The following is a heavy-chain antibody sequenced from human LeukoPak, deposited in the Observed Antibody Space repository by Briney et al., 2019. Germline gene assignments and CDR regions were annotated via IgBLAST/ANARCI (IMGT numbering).Heavy chain of an antibody. CDR2: SSGSGGST. V-gene: IGHV3-23*01. Sequence: GGSLRLSCAAYGFTFSSYAMSLVRQAPGKGLEWVSASSGSGGSTYYADSVKGRFTISRDNSKNTLYLQMNSLRAEDTAVYYCAKGSTIFGVVIALDYWGQGTLVTVSS. J-gene: IGHJ4*02. CDR1: GFTFSSYA. CDR3: AKGSTIFGVVIALDY. D-gene: IGHD3-3*01.